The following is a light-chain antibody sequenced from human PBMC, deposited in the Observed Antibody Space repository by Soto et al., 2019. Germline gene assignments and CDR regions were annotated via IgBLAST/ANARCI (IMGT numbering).Light chain of an antibody. CDR2: GAV. J-gene: IGKJ1*01. Sequence: EILVTQSPATLSLSPGERATLSCRASQNVGSDLAWYQQIAGQAPRLLIYGAVLRATGIPARFSGSGSGTDSTLTISSLQSEDFALYYCQQYITWTFGPGTKVEIK. V-gene: IGKV3-15*01. CDR1: QNVGSD. CDR3: QQYITWT.